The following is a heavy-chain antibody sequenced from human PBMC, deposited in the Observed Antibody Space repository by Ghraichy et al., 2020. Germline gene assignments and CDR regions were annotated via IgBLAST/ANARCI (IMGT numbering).Heavy chain of an antibody. V-gene: IGHV4-34*01. J-gene: IGHJ6*03. CDR3: ASVEVGATSDHYYYYMDV. CDR2: INHSGST. Sequence: ESLNISCAVYGGSFSDYYWSWIRQSPGKGLEWIGEINHSGSTNYNPSLKSRVTISVDTSKNQFSLKLSSVTAADTAVYYCASVEVGATSDHYYYYMDVWGKGTTVTVSS. CDR1: GGSFSDYY. D-gene: IGHD1-26*01.